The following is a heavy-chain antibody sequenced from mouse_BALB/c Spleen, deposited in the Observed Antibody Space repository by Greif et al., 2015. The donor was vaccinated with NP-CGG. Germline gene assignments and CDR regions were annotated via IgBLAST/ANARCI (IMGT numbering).Heavy chain of an antibody. V-gene: IGHV5-6-4*01. CDR1: GFTFSSYT. CDR3: TRVHYYGSSFAY. Sequence: EVQLQQSGGGLVKPGGSLKLSCAASGFTFSSYTMSWVRQTPEKRLEWVATISSGGSYTYYPDSVKGRFTISRDNAKNTLYLQMGSLKSEDTAMYYCTRVHYYGSSFAYWGQGTLVTVSA. CDR2: ISSGGSYT. D-gene: IGHD1-2*01. J-gene: IGHJ3*01.